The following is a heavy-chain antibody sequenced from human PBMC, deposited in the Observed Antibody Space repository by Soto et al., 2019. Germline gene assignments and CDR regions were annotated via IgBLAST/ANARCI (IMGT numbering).Heavy chain of an antibody. J-gene: IGHJ6*02. CDR3: AKEARALTGTRYYYYGMDV. D-gene: IGHD1-20*01. Sequence: GGSLRLSCAASGFTFSSYAMSWVRQAPGKGLEWVSAISGSGGSTYYADSVKGRFTISRDNSKNTLYLQMNSLRAEDTAVYYCAKEARALTGTRYYYYGMDVWGQGTTVTVSS. CDR2: ISGSGGST. V-gene: IGHV3-23*01. CDR1: GFTFSSYA.